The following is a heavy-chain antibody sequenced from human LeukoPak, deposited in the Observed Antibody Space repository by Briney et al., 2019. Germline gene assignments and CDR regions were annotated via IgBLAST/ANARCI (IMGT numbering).Heavy chain of an antibody. D-gene: IGHD3-3*01. CDR1: GFTFGSYA. CDR3: AKSVAIYFYYGLDV. Sequence: QSGGSLRLSCAASGFTFGSYAMHWVRQAPGKGLEWVAVISYDGSNKYYADSVKGRFTISRDNPKNTLFLQMNSLRAEDTAPYYCAKSVAIYFYYGLDVWGQGATVTVSS. CDR2: ISYDGSNK. J-gene: IGHJ6*02. V-gene: IGHV3-30-3*02.